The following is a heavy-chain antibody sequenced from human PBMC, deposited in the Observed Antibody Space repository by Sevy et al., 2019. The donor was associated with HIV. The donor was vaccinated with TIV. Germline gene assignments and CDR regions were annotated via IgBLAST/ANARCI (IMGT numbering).Heavy chain of an antibody. D-gene: IGHD2-2*01. CDR3: ARSPPVVVVPGAPSWFDP. CDR2: INESGIT. J-gene: IGHJ5*02. V-gene: IGHV4-34*01. Sequence: SETLSLTCAVHDGSFSGYYWNWFRQLPGKGLEWIGEINESGITYYNPSLKSRVTISVDTSKKQFSLKLNSVTAVDSAVYFCARSPPVVVVPGAPSWFDPWGQGTLVTVSS. CDR1: DGSFSGYY.